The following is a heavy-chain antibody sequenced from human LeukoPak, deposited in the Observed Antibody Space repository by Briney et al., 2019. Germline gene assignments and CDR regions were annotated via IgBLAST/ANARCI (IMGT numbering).Heavy chain of an antibody. CDR3: AKGLRLGEFSLYRPFDS. CDR1: GFTFDDYA. CDR2: ISGNGANT. D-gene: IGHD3-16*02. V-gene: IGHV3-43*02. J-gene: IGHJ4*02. Sequence: GGSLRLSCAASGFTFDDYAMHWVRQAPGKGLEWVSLISGNGANTYFGDSVKGRFTISRDNRKKSLYPQMDSLGTEDTALYYCAKGLRLGEFSLYRPFDSWGQGTLVSVSS.